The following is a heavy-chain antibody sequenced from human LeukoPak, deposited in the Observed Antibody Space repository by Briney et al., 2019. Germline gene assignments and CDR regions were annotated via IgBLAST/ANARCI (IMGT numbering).Heavy chain of an antibody. CDR1: GFTFSSYA. CDR2: ISTSGGSS. J-gene: IGHJ4*02. D-gene: IGHD3-22*01. V-gene: IGHV3-23*01. CDR3: AIMHPYYDGSGYWVQ. Sequence: GESLSLSCAASGFTFSSYAMSWVRKAPGKGLEWVSGISTSGGSSSYADSVKGRFTISRDNPRNTLYMQMNSLRAEDTALYYCAIMHPYYDGSGYWVQWGQGTLVTVSS.